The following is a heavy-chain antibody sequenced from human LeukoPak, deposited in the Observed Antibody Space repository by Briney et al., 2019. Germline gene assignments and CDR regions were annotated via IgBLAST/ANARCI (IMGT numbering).Heavy chain of an antibody. J-gene: IGHJ4*02. CDR2: IKGDGSEK. CDR1: GFSFSSYW. CDR3: ARVSPNTVTTLQYLDY. D-gene: IGHD4-17*01. Sequence: GGSLRLSCAASGFSFSSYWMTWVRQAPGKGLEWVANIKGDGSEKYYVDSVKGRFNIARDNAKNSVYLQMNSLRAEDTAVYYCARVSPNTVTTLQYLDYWGQGTLVTVSS. V-gene: IGHV3-7*01.